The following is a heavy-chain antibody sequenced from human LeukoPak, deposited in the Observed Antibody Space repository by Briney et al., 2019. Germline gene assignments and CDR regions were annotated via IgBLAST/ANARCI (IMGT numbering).Heavy chain of an antibody. Sequence: SSETLSLTCTVSGGSISSSSYYWGWIRQPPGKGLEWIGSIYYSGSTYYNPSLKSRVTISVDTSKNQFSLKLSSVTAADTAVYYCAREPHYDFWSGYAYYYYMDVWGKGTTVTVSS. CDR1: GGSISSSSYY. CDR2: IYYSGST. CDR3: AREPHYDFWSGYAYYYYMDV. D-gene: IGHD3-3*01. V-gene: IGHV4-39*07. J-gene: IGHJ6*03.